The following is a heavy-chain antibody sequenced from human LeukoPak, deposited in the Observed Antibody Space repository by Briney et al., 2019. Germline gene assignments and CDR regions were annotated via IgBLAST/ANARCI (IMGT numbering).Heavy chain of an antibody. CDR2: IIPIFGTA. V-gene: IGHV1-69*13. CDR3: AGTDGYNFVFDY. D-gene: IGHD5-24*01. CDR1: GGTFSSYA. Sequence: SVKVSCKASGGTFSSYAISWVRQAPGQGLEWMGGIIPIFGTANYAQKFQGRVTITADESTSTAYMELSSLRSEDTAVYYCAGTDGYNFVFDYWGQGTLVTVSS. J-gene: IGHJ4*02.